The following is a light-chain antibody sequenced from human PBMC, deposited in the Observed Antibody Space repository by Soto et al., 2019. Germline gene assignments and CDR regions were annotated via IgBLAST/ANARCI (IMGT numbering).Light chain of an antibody. CDR2: HAS. V-gene: IGKV3-20*01. J-gene: IGKJ4*01. CDR1: QSVGNNF. CDR3: HQYASAPLT. Sequence: EIVLTQSPGTLSLSPGERAALSCRASQSVGNNFLGWYQQKPGQSPRLLIYHASNRATGIPDRFSGTASGTDFTLTISRLEPEDFAVYFCHQYASAPLTVGGGTKVEIK.